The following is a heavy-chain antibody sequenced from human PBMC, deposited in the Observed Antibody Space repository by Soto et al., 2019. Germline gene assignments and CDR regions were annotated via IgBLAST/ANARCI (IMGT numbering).Heavy chain of an antibody. V-gene: IGHV4-4*07. CDR2: IYTNGGT. Sequence: QVQLQESGPRLVKPSETLSLTCTVSGDSINGYFWSWTRQPAGKGLEWIGRIYTNGGTNYNPSLKSRVAMSIDASKNQFSLMLTSVTAAYTAVYYCAREWTEYNGYYYGLDVWGQGSTVTVAS. D-gene: IGHD1-1*01. CDR3: AREWTEYNGYYYGLDV. J-gene: IGHJ6*02. CDR1: GDSINGYF.